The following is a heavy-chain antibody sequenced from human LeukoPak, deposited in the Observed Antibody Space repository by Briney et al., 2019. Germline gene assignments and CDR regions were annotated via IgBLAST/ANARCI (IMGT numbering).Heavy chain of an antibody. J-gene: IGHJ4*02. V-gene: IGHV3-66*01. CDR1: GFTVSSNY. D-gene: IGHD2-15*01. CDR2: IYSGGST. Sequence: GGSLRLSCAASGFTVSSNYMSWVRQAPGKGLEWVSVIYSGGSTYYADSVKGRFTISRDNSKNTLYLQMNSLRAEDTAVYYCARDLQTTYCNGGSCYGSAVYWGQGTLVTVSS. CDR3: ARDLQTTYCNGGSCYGSAVY.